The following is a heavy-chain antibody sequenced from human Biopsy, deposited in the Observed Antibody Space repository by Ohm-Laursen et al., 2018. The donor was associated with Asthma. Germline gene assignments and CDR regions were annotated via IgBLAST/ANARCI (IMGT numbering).Heavy chain of an antibody. CDR1: GFTFGDYW. J-gene: IGHJ4*02. V-gene: IGHV3-7*01. Sequence: SLRLSCVASGFTFGDYWMSWVRQVPGKGLEWVANIKHDGSEKNHVDSLKGRFTISRDNSKNTLYLQMNSLRAEDTAVYYCASQSSGPDFWSGYYYFDYWGQGTLVTVSS. CDR3: ASQSSGPDFWSGYYYFDY. D-gene: IGHD3-3*01. CDR2: IKHDGSEK.